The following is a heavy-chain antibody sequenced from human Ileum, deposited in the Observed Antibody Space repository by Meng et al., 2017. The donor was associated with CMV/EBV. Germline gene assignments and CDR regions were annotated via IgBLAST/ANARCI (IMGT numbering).Heavy chain of an antibody. V-gene: IGHV4-39*07. D-gene: IGHD3-3*01. J-gene: IGHJ5*02. CDR1: SLSVYS. CDR3: ARDRESDFWSGYYRWFDP. Sequence: SLSVYSWCGLRHPPGKGLEWIGSIYYSGSTYYNPSIKSRVTISVDTSKNQFSLKLSSVTAADTAVYYCARDRESDFWSGYYRWFDPWGQGTLVTVSS. CDR2: IYYSGST.